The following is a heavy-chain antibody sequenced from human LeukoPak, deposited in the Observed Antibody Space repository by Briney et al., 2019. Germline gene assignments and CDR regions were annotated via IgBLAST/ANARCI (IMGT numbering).Heavy chain of an antibody. CDR2: IYYSGGT. CDR3: ARAGSYRGFFDY. CDR1: GGSISSNGYY. Sequence: SETLSLTCTVSGGSISSNGYYWAWFRQPPGKGLEWIGSIYYSGGTYYNPSLKSRVTISIDTSKNQFSLKLRSVTAADTAVYYCARAGSYRGFFDYWGQGTLLTVSS. V-gene: IGHV4-39*07. J-gene: IGHJ4*02. D-gene: IGHD3-10*01.